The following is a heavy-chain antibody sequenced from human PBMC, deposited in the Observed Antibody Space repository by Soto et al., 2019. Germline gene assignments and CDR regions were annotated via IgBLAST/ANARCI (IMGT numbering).Heavy chain of an antibody. V-gene: IGHV5-51*01. CDR2: IYPGDSDT. CDR1: GYSFTSYW. Sequence: GESLKISCKGSGYSFTSYWIGWVRQMPGKGLEWMGIIYPGDSDTRYSPSFQGQVTISADKSISTAYLQWSSLKASDTAMYYCARHEGSHSSSWPWVSYWGQGTLVTVSS. D-gene: IGHD6-13*01. CDR3: ARHEGSHSSSWPWVSY. J-gene: IGHJ4*02.